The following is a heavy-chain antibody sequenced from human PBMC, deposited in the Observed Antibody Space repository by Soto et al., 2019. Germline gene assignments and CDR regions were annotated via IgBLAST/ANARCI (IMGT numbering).Heavy chain of an antibody. Sequence: SETLSLTCTVSGGSISSYYWSWIRQPPGKGLEWIGYIYYSGSTNYNPSLKSRVTISVDTSKNQFSLKLSSVTAADAAAYYCARGERCSGGSCSNWFDPWGQGTLVTVSS. D-gene: IGHD2-15*01. CDR1: GGSISSYY. J-gene: IGHJ5*02. V-gene: IGHV4-59*01. CDR2: IYYSGST. CDR3: ARGERCSGGSCSNWFDP.